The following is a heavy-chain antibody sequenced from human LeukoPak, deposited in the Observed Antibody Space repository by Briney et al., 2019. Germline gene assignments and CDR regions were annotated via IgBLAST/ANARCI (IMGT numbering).Heavy chain of an antibody. J-gene: IGHJ4*02. V-gene: IGHV3-30*02. CDR1: GFTFSSYG. CDR2: IRYDGSNK. Sequence: GGSLRLSCAASGFTFSSYGMHWVRQAPGKGLEWVAFIRYDGSNKYYADSVKGQFTISRDNSKNTLYLQMNSLRAEDTAVYYCAKESVEMATPDYWGQGTLVTVSS. CDR3: AKESVEMATPDY. D-gene: IGHD5-24*01.